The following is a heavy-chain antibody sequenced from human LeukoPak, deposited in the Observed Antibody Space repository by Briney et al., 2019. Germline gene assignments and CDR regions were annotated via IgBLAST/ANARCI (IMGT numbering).Heavy chain of an antibody. CDR1: GYTFTNFY. Sequence: GASVKVSCMSSGYTFTNFYMHWVRQAPGQGLEWMGWINPNSGGTNYAQKFQGRVTMTRDTSISTAYMELSRLRSDDTTVYYCARVWRSGIIALMVYFDYWGQGTLVTVSS. V-gene: IGHV1-2*02. J-gene: IGHJ4*02. CDR2: INPNSGGT. CDR3: ARVWRSGIIALMVYFDY. D-gene: IGHD3-10*01.